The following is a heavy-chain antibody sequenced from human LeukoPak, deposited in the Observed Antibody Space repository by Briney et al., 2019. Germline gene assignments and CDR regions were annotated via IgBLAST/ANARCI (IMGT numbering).Heavy chain of an antibody. J-gene: IGHJ4*02. CDR3: GRGHRMITFGGVIVTSTYFDY. CDR2: IYHSGST. V-gene: IGHV4-38-2*02. Sequence: SETLSLTCTVSGYSISSGYYWGWIRQPPGKGLEWIGSIYHSGSTYYNPSLKSRVTISVDTSKNQFSLKLSSVTAADTAVYYCGRGHRMITFGGVIVTSTYFDYWGQGTLVTVSS. CDR1: GYSISSGYY. D-gene: IGHD3-16*02.